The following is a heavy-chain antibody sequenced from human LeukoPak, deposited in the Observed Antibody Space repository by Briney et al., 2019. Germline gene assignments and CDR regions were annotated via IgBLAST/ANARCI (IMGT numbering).Heavy chain of an antibody. CDR1: GASVSGSPYY. Sequence: PSETLSLTCTVSGASVSGSPYYWGWIRQPPGKGLEWIGSIYSSGSTYYNASLQSRVTISIETSKNQISLRLNSVTAADTAIYYCAKSGGYGLIDYWGQGTLVTVSS. D-gene: IGHD1-26*01. CDR2: IYSSGST. J-gene: IGHJ4*02. V-gene: IGHV4-39*01. CDR3: AKSGGYGLIDY.